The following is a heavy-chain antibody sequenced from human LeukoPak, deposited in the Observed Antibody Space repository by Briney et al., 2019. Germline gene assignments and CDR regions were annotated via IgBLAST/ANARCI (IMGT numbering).Heavy chain of an antibody. CDR3: AKRGVVVAATLVDP. V-gene: IGHV3-23*01. D-gene: IGHD2-15*01. J-gene: IGHJ5*02. CDR2: ISCSGGST. CDR1: GFTFSSYA. Sequence: GGSLRLSCAASGFTFSSYAMSWVRQAPGKGLEWVSAISCSGGSTYYADSVKGRFTISRDNSKNTLYLQMNSLRAEDTAVYYCAKRGVVVAATLVDPWGQGTLVTVSS.